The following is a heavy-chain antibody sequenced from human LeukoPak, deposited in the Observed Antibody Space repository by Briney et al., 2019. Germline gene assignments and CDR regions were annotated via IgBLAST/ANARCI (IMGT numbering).Heavy chain of an antibody. V-gene: IGHV1-69*13. Sequence: SVKVSCKASGGTFSSYAISWVRQAPGQGLEWMGGIIPIFGTANYAQKFQGRVTITADESTSTAYMELSSLRSEDTAVYYCARAPYPVGDGDYENYWGQGTLVTVSS. CDR2: IIPIFGTA. CDR1: GGTFSSYA. D-gene: IGHD4-17*01. CDR3: ARAPYPVGDGDYENY. J-gene: IGHJ4*02.